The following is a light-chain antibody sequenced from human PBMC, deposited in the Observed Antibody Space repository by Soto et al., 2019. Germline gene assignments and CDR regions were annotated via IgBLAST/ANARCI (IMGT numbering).Light chain of an antibody. V-gene: IGLV2-14*01. CDR2: GVS. Sequence: QSALTQPASVSGSPGQSITISCTGTSSDVGSYNYVSWYQQHPGKAPKLMMYGVSDRPSGISSRFSGSKSGNTASLTISGLQTEDEADYYCSSYTDSSTLFGNGTKLTVL. CDR1: SSDVGSYNY. J-gene: IGLJ1*01. CDR3: SSYTDSSTL.